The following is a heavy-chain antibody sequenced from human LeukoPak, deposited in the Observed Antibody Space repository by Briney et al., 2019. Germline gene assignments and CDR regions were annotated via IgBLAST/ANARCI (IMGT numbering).Heavy chain of an antibody. V-gene: IGHV4-34*01. CDR1: GGSFSGYY. J-gene: IGHJ6*02. D-gene: IGHD5-18*01. CDR2: INHGGST. CDR3: ARVDTAYYYYGMDV. Sequence: SETLSLTCAVYGGSFSGYYWSWVRQPPGKGLEWIGEINHGGSTNYNPSLKSRVTISVDRSKNQFSLKLSSVTAADTAVYYCARVDTAYYYYGMDVWGQGTTVTVSS.